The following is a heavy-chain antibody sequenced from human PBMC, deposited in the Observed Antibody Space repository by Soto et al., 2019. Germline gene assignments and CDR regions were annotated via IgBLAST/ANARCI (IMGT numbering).Heavy chain of an antibody. CDR2: IYYSGST. J-gene: IGHJ4*02. V-gene: IGHV4-31*03. CDR1: GGSISSGGYY. D-gene: IGHD4-17*01. CDR3: ARASHYGEYDLDY. Sequence: QVQLQEAGPGLVKPSQTLSLTCTVSGGSISSGGYYWSWIRQDPGKGLQWIGYIYYSGSTHDNPSLKSRVTIPVDTSKNQFSLKLSSVTAADTAVYYCARASHYGEYDLDYWGQGTLVTVSS.